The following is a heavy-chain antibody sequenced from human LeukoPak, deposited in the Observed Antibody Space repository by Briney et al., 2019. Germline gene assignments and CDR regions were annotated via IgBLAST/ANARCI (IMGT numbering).Heavy chain of an antibody. CDR3: AKGPSYYYYYMDV. CDR2: ISSSSSYI. J-gene: IGHJ6*03. Sequence: GGSLRLSCAASGFTFSSYSMNWVRQAPGKGLEWVSSISSSSSYIYYADSVKGRFTISRDNSKNTLYLQMNSLRAEDTAVYYCAKGPSYYYYYMDVWGKGTTVTVSS. V-gene: IGHV3-21*01. CDR1: GFTFSSYS.